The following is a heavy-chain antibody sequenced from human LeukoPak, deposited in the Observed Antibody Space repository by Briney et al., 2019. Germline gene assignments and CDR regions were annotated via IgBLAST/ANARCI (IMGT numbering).Heavy chain of an antibody. J-gene: IGHJ4*02. CDR1: GFIVNSNY. D-gene: IGHD1-26*01. V-gene: IGHV3-53*01. Sequence: GGSPRLSSAASGFIVNSNYMNWVRQAPGKGLEWVSVLYSDDTTYYADSVKGRFTISRDNSKNTLYLQMNNLRAEDTAVYYCARGGGYYAIDYWGQGTLATVSS. CDR3: ARGGGYYAIDY. CDR2: LYSDDTT.